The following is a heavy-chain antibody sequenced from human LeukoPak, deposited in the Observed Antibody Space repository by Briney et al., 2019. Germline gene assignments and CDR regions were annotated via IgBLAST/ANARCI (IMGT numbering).Heavy chain of an antibody. CDR2: IYTSGTT. D-gene: IGHD3-3*01. CDR3: ARDFRPLRSGGSEDRDY. Sequence: SETLSLTCTVSGGSISSYYWSWIRQPAGKGLEWIGRIYTSGTTHYNPSLKSRVTMSVDTSKNQFSLKLSSVTAADTAVYYCARDFRPLRSGGSEDRDYWGQGTLVTVSS. J-gene: IGHJ4*02. V-gene: IGHV4-4*07. CDR1: GGSISSYY.